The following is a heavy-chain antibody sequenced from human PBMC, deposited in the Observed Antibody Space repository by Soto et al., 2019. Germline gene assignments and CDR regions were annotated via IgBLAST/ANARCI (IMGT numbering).Heavy chain of an antibody. CDR3: ARVLRYFDWFVSASGFDP. D-gene: IGHD3-9*01. V-gene: IGHV4-30-2*05. Sequence: SETLSLTCAVSGGSISSGGYSWSWIRQPPGKGLEWIGYIYHSGSTYYNPSLKSRVTISVDTSKTQFSLNLSSVTAADTAVYYCARVLRYFDWFVSASGFDPWGQGTLVTVSS. J-gene: IGHJ5*02. CDR2: IYHSGST. CDR1: GGSISSGGYS.